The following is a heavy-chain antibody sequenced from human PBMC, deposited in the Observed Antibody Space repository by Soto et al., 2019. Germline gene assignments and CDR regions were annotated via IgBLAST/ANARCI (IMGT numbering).Heavy chain of an antibody. J-gene: IGHJ6*02. CDR3: ARDYGDYPWYYYGMDV. D-gene: IGHD4-17*01. V-gene: IGHV1-2*04. CDR2: INPNSGGT. Sequence: ASVKVSCKASGYTFTGYYMHWVRQAPGQGLEWMGWINPNSGGTNYAQKFQGWVTMTRDTSISTAYIELSRLRSDDTAVYYCARDYGDYPWYYYGMDVWGQGTTVTVSS. CDR1: GYTFTGYY.